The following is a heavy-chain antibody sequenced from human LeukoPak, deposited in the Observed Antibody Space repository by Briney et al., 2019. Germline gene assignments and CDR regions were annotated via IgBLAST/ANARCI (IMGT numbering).Heavy chain of an antibody. J-gene: IGHJ4*02. CDR2: ISWDDGRT. CDR1: GFTFDDYT. D-gene: IGHD4-17*01. Sequence: GGSLRLSCAASGFTFDDYTMHWVRQAPGKGLEWVSLISWDDGRTYFADSVKGRFTISRDNSKNSLYLQMNSLRAEDTALYYFTKDRDYGDYGGIDYWGQGTLVTVSS. CDR3: TKDRDYGDYGGIDY. V-gene: IGHV3-43D*03.